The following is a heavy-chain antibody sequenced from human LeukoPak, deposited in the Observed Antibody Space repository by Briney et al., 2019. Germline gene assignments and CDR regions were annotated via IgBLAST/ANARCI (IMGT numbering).Heavy chain of an antibody. Sequence: ASVKVSCKASGFSFKTYGISWMRQAPGQGLEWMGWNHPYNGNTNYAQKVQDRLTMTTDTSTSTAYMELRSLRSDDTAVYYCARDREAARPGWFDPWGQGTLVTVSS. J-gene: IGHJ5*02. CDR1: GFSFKTYG. CDR2: NHPYNGNT. CDR3: ARDREAARPGWFDP. D-gene: IGHD6-6*01. V-gene: IGHV1-18*01.